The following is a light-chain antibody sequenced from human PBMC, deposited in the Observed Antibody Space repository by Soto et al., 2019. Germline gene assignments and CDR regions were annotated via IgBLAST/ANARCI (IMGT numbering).Light chain of an antibody. J-gene: IGKJ1*01. CDR1: QSVTSSY. CDR2: GAS. Sequence: EIVLTQSPGTLSLSPGERATLFCRASQSVTSSYLVWYQQKPGQAPRLLIYGASSRATGIPDRISGSGFGTDFTLTISRLEPEDFAVYYCQQYGSSPGTFGQGTKVDIK. V-gene: IGKV3-20*01. CDR3: QQYGSSPGT.